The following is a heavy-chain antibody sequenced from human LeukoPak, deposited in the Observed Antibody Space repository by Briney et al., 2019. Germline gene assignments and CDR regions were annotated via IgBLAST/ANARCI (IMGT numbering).Heavy chain of an antibody. CDR3: ARSDYGDYEFDY. CDR1: GGSFSGYY. D-gene: IGHD4-17*01. Sequence: PSETLSLTRAVYGGSFSGYYWSWIRQPPGKGLEWIGEINHSGSTNYNPSLKSRVTISVDTSKNQFSLKLSSVTAADTAVYYCARSDYGDYEFDYWGQGTLVTVSS. CDR2: INHSGST. V-gene: IGHV4-34*01. J-gene: IGHJ4*02.